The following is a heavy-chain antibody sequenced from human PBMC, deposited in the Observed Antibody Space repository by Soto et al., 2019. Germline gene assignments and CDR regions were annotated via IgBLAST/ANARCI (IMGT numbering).Heavy chain of an antibody. J-gene: IGHJ4*02. CDR3: AKDIVRAWAFDN. CDR1: GFTFSSYD. Sequence: GGSLRLSCAASGFTFSSYDMSWVRQAPGKGLEWVSGISASGGSTKYADSVKGRFTISRDNSKNTLYLKMNNLRAEDRAVYYCAKDIVRAWAFDNWGQGTLVTVSS. CDR2: ISASGGST. V-gene: IGHV3-23*01. D-gene: IGHD2-15*01.